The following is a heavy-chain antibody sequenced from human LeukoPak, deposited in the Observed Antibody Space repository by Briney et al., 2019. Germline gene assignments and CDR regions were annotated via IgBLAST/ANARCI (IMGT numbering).Heavy chain of an antibody. V-gene: IGHV4-34*01. Sequence: SETLSLTCAVYGGSFSGYYWSWIRQPPGKGPEWIGEINHSGSTNYNPSLKSRVTISVDTSKNQFSLKLSSVTAADTAVYYCARDQTSKGDAFDIWGQGTMVTVSS. CDR2: INHSGST. CDR3: ARDQTSKGDAFDI. CDR1: GGSFSGYY. J-gene: IGHJ3*02.